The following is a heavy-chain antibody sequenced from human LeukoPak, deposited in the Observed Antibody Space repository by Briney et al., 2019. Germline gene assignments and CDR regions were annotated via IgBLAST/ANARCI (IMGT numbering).Heavy chain of an antibody. CDR2: IYYSGST. CDR3: ASLRGDYYDSSGYLDY. CDR1: GGSISSSSYY. V-gene: IGHV4-39*01. D-gene: IGHD3-22*01. J-gene: IGHJ4*02. Sequence: LETLSLTCTVSGGSISSSSYYWGWIRQPPGKGLEWIGSIYYSGSTYYNPSLKSRVTISVDTSKNQFSLKLSSVTAADTAVYYCASLRGDYYDSSGYLDYWGQGTLVTVSS.